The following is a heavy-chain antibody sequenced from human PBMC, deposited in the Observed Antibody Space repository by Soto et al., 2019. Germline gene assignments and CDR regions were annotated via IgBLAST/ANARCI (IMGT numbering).Heavy chain of an antibody. J-gene: IGHJ6*02. Sequence: ASVKVSCKASGYTFTSYGISWVRQAPGQGLEWMGWISAYNGNTNYAQKLQGRVTMITDTSTSTAYMELRSLRSDDTAVYYCARLGYSYGFAYYYYGMDVWGQGTTVTVSS. CDR1: GYTFTSYG. CDR2: ISAYNGNT. V-gene: IGHV1-18*04. D-gene: IGHD5-18*01. CDR3: ARLGYSYGFAYYYYGMDV.